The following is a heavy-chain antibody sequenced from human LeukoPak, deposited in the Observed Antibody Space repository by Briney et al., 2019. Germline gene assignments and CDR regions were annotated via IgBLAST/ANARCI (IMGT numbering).Heavy chain of an antibody. CDR2: ISAYNGNT. D-gene: IGHD4-17*01. V-gene: IGHV1-18*01. Sequence: ASVKVSCKASGYTFTSYGISWVRQAPGQGLEWMGWISAYNGNTNYAQKLQGRVTMTTDTSTSTAYMELRSLRSDDTAVYYCARWMSGDYEGRYFDYWGQGTLVTVSS. CDR1: GYTFTSYG. CDR3: ARWMSGDYEGRYFDY. J-gene: IGHJ4*02.